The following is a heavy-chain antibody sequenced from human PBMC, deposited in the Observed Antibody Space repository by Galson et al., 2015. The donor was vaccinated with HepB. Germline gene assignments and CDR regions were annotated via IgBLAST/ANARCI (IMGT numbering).Heavy chain of an antibody. CDR1: GYTFTSNG. V-gene: IGHV1-18*01. J-gene: IGHJ4*02. Sequence: QSGAEVKKPGASVKVSCKASGYTFTSNGISWVRQAPGHGLEWMGWISAHTGNTNYAQKFQGRVTLTRDTSTSSVHMELRSLRIDDTAVYYCARDRLHSLDYWGPGSLVTVSS. D-gene: IGHD2-15*01. CDR2: ISAHTGNT. CDR3: ARDRLHSLDY.